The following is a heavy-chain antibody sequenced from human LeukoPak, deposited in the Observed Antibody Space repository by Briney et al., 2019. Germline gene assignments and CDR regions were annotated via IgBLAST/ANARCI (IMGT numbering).Heavy chain of an antibody. CDR2: INHSGST. Sequence: SETLSLTCAVYGRSFSGYYWSWIRQPPGKGLEWIGEINHSGSTNYNPSLKSRVTISVDTSKNQFSLKLSSVTAADTAVYYCARGARRWLQSRWGQGTLVTVSS. J-gene: IGHJ4*02. V-gene: IGHV4-34*01. CDR1: GRSFSGYY. D-gene: IGHD5-24*01. CDR3: ARGARRWLQSR.